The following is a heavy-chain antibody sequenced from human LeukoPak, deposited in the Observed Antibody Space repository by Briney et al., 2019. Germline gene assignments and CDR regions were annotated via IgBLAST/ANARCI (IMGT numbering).Heavy chain of an antibody. CDR1: GYTFTSYD. D-gene: IGHD5-12*01. V-gene: IGHV1-8*01. Sequence: ASVKVSCKASGYTFTSYDINWVRQATGQGLEWMGWMNPNSGNTGYAQKFQGRVTMTSNTSISTAYMELSSLRSEDTAVYYCARGLVVANAFDIWGQGTMVTVSS. CDR2: MNPNSGNT. CDR3: ARGLVVANAFDI. J-gene: IGHJ3*02.